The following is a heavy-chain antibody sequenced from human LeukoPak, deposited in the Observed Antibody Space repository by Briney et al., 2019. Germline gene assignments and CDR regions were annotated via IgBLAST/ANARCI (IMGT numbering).Heavy chain of an antibody. CDR2: IFSSGSD. V-gene: IGHV3-53*01. D-gene: IGHD2-15*01. CDR1: GFAVGSSH. CDR3: ARGAVGGDYFDY. J-gene: IGHJ4*02. Sequence: GSLRLSCAASGFAVGSSHMNWVRQAPGKGLEWVAVIFSSGSDFYADSVKGRFTISRDESKNTLFLQTNSLRAEDTAVYYCARGAVGGDYFDYWGQGTLVTVSS.